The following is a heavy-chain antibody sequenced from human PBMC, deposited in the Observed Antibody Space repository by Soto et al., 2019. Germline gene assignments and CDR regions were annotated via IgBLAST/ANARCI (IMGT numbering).Heavy chain of an antibody. CDR1: GFTFDDYA. CDR3: AKDIGGTHAFDI. Sequence: PGGSLRLSCAASGFTFDDYAMHWVRQAPGKGLEWVSGISWNSGSIGYADSVKGRFTISRDNAKNSLYLQMNSLRAEDTALYYCAKDIGGTHAFDIWGQGTMVTVSS. D-gene: IGHD1-1*01. J-gene: IGHJ3*02. V-gene: IGHV3-9*01. CDR2: ISWNSGSI.